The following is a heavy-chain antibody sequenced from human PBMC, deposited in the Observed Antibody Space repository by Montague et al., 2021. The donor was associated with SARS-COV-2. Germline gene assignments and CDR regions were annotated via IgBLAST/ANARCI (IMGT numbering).Heavy chain of an antibody. V-gene: IGHV4-4*07. D-gene: IGHD5-18*01. CDR1: GDSITDYY. CDR3: ARDRFNFGGERQGYIDF. Sequence: SETLSLTCSVSGDSITDYYWSWIRQPAGKGLEWIGRMHFTGKTNYSPSFNSRLTISVDTSKNQFSLKLTSVTAADTAVYFCARDRFNFGGERQGYIDFWGRGTLVTVSS. J-gene: IGHJ4*02. CDR2: MHFTGKT.